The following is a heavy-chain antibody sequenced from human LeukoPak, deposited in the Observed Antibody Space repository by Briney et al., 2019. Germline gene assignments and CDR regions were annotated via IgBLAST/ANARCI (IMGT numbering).Heavy chain of an antibody. J-gene: IGHJ4*02. V-gene: IGHV3-23*01. D-gene: IGHD6-19*01. Sequence: GRSLRLSCAASGFTFNRNAISWVRQAPGKGLEWVSTIGGSGDKTFYADSVKGRFTISRDNSKNMLHLQMSSLTGEDTALYYCVRRGDASSGWGDHDYWGQGALVTVSS. CDR2: IGGSGDKT. CDR3: VRRGDASSGWGDHDY. CDR1: GFTFNRNA.